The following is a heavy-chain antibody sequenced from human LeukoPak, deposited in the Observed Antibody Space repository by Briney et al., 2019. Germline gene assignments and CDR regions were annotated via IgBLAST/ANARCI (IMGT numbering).Heavy chain of an antibody. CDR2: ISSNGGST. J-gene: IGHJ4*02. CDR1: GFTFSSYA. CDR3: ARVGYSYGSHFDY. D-gene: IGHD5-18*01. Sequence: GGSLRLSCAASGFTFSSYAMHRVRQAPGKGLEYVSAISSNGGSTYYANSVKGRFTISRDNSKNTLYLQMGSLRAEDMAVYYCARVGYSYGSHFDYWGQGTLVTVSS. V-gene: IGHV3-64*01.